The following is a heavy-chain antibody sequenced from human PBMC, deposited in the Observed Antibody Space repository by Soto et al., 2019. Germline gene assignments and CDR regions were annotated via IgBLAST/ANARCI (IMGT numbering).Heavy chain of an antibody. CDR1: GYTFTSYA. V-gene: IGHV1-3*01. Sequence: ASVKVSCKASGYTFTSYAMHWVRQAPGQRLERMGRINAGNGKTKYSQKFQGRVTITRDTSASTVYMELSSLISEDTAVYYCARGLPLAADYWGQGTLVTVSS. CDR2: INAGNGKT. J-gene: IGHJ4*02. CDR3: ARGLPLAADY.